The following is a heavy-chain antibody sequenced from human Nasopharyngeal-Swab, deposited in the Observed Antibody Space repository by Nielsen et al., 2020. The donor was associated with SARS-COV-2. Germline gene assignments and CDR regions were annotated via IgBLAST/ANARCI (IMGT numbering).Heavy chain of an antibody. V-gene: IGHV2-5*02. D-gene: IGHD3-16*01. CDR1: GFTFSGSA. J-gene: IGHJ4*02. Sequence: SLKISCAASGFTFSGSAMHWVRQPPGKALEWLALIYWDDDKRYSPSLKSRLTITKDTSKNQVVLTMTNMDPVDTATYYCAHIWPRFDYWGLGTLVTVSS. CDR3: AHIWPRFDY. CDR2: IYWDDDK.